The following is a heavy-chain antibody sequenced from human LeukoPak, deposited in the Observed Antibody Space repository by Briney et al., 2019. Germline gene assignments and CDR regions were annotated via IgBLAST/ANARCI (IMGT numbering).Heavy chain of an antibody. CDR1: GFTFSNYE. Sequence: QPGGSLRLSCAASGFTFSNYEMHWVRRAPGKGLEWVSYISSSSSTIYYADSVKGRFTISRDNAKNSLYLQMNSLRAEDTAVYYCARDPGDIVGDYWGQGTLVTVSS. CDR3: ARDPGDIVGDY. J-gene: IGHJ4*02. CDR2: ISSSSSTI. D-gene: IGHD2-15*01. V-gene: IGHV3-48*03.